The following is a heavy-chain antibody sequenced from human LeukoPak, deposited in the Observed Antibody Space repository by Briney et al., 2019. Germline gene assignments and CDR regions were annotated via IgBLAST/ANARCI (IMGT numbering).Heavy chain of an antibody. D-gene: IGHD3-22*01. V-gene: IGHV3-30*04. CDR3: AKAPQYSDSSGYFDY. Sequence: GGSLRLSCAASGFTFSNYAMHWVRQAPGKGLEWVSVISYEGSKKYYADSVKGRFTISRDNSKNTVHLQMNSLSTEDTAVYYCAKAPQYSDSSGYFDYWGQGTLVTVSS. J-gene: IGHJ4*02. CDR2: ISYEGSKK. CDR1: GFTFSNYA.